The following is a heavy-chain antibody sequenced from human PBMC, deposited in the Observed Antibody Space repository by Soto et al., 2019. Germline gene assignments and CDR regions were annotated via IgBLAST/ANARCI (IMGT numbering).Heavy chain of an antibody. D-gene: IGHD2-2*01. V-gene: IGHV1-2*04. CDR3: ARAPSKYCSSPRCYGGFDY. Sequence: ASVKVSCKASGYTFTGYYMHWVRQAPGQGLEWMGWINPNSGGTNYAQKFQGWVTMTRDTSISTAYMELSRLRSDDTAVYYCARAPSKYCSSPRCYGGFDYWGQGTLVTVSS. J-gene: IGHJ4*02. CDR2: INPNSGGT. CDR1: GYTFTGYY.